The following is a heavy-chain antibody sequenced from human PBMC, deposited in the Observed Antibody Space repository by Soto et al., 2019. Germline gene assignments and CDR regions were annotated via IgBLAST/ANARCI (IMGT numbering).Heavy chain of an antibody. V-gene: IGHV1-24*01. Sequence: QVQLVQSGAEVRKPGASVKVSCKVSGYTLTELSMYWVRQAPGKGLEWMGGFDPEDGETFYAKKFQGRVTMTEDTSTNTAYMELSSLRSEDTAVYYCARVRVRGAPDDAFDIWGQGTMVAVSS. CDR2: FDPEDGET. J-gene: IGHJ3*02. CDR3: ARVRVRGAPDDAFDI. CDR1: GYTLTELS. D-gene: IGHD3-10*01.